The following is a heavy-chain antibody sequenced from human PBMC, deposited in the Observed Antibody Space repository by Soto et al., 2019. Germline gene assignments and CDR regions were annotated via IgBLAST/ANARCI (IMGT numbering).Heavy chain of an antibody. CDR2: IKQDGSEK. CDR3: ARDRKVIYYYYYYGMDV. V-gene: IGHV3-7*03. CDR1: GFTFSSYW. D-gene: IGHD2-21*01. Sequence: LRLSCAASGFTFSSYWMSWVRQAPGKGLEWVANIKQDGSEKYYVDSVKGRFTISRDNAKNSLYLQMNSLRAEDTAVYYCARDRKVIYYYYYYGMDVWGQGTTVTVSS. J-gene: IGHJ6*02.